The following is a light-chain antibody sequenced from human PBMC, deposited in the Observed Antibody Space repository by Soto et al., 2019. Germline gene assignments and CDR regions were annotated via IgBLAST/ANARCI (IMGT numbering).Light chain of an antibody. J-gene: IGLJ1*01. CDR1: SRDVGAYGY. CDR2: YVD. Sequence: QSVLTQPASVSGSPGQSITISCTGTSRDVGAYGYVSWYLQYPDKAPQLLIYYVDHRPSGVSSRFSGSKPGNTASLTISGLQAEDEGDYYCCSYADGSIYFFGTGTKVTVL. CDR3: CSYADGSIYF. V-gene: IGLV2-14*03.